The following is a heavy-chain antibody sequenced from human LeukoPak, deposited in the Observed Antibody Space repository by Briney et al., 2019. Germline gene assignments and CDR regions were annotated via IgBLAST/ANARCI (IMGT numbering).Heavy chain of an antibody. Sequence: GGSLRLSRAASGFPFSSFAMTGVRQAPGKGVEGVSSISGSAGSTYYADSVKGRFTISRDNSKNTLYLQMTSLRAEDTAVYYCAKIGYSSGWGSGRWGQGTLVTVSS. V-gene: IGHV3-23*01. D-gene: IGHD6-19*01. CDR3: AKIGYSSGWGSGR. J-gene: IGHJ4*02. CDR2: ISGSAGST. CDR1: GFPFSSFA.